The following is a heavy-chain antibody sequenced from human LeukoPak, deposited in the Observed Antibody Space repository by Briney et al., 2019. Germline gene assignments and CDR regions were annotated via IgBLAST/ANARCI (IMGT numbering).Heavy chain of an antibody. V-gene: IGHV3-64*01. D-gene: IGHD2-2*01. CDR2: ISGNGVST. CDR3: GRDASDIVVVPAAVGPFDL. Sequence: GGSLRLSCAASGFTFSTYAMYWVRRTPGKGLEYVSVISGNGVSTHYATSVKGRFTISRDNSKNTLYLQMGSLRAEDMAVYYCGRDASDIVVVPAAVGPFDLWGQGTLVTVSS. J-gene: IGHJ4*02. CDR1: GFTFSTYA.